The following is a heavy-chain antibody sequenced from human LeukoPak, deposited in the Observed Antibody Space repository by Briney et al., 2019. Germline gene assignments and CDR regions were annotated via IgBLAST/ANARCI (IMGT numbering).Heavy chain of an antibody. D-gene: IGHD3-9*01. V-gene: IGHV3-66*01. CDR1: GFTVSSNY. CDR3: ARDRLHYDSLTGYPAD. Sequence: GGSLRLSCADSGFTVSSNYMRWVRQAPGKGLEWVSVIYSGGSTHYADTVKGRFTISRDNSKNTLYLQMNSLRAEDTAVYYCARDRLHYDSLTGYPADWGQGTLVTVSS. CDR2: IYSGGST. J-gene: IGHJ4*02.